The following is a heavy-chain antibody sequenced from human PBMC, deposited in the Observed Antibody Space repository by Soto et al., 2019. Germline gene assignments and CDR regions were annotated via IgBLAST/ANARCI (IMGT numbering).Heavy chain of an antibody. Sequence: GGSLRLSCAASGFTFSTYAMHWVRQAPGKGLEWVAVISYDGSNKYYGGSVKGRFTISRDNSKNTLHLQMNSLRAEDTAVYYCAKDRSGWHAGVGNYYYGMDVWGQGTTVTVSS. J-gene: IGHJ6*02. CDR1: GFTFSTYA. V-gene: IGHV3-30*18. CDR3: AKDRSGWHAGVGNYYYGMDV. CDR2: ISYDGSNK. D-gene: IGHD6-19*01.